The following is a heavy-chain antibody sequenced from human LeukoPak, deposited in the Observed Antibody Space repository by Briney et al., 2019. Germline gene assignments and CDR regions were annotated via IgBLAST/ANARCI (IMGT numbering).Heavy chain of an antibody. J-gene: IGHJ3*01. V-gene: IGHV3-7*01. CDR1: GFTFTHYW. Sequence: GGSLRLSCAASGFTFTHYWMSWVRQAPGKGLEWVANMKEGGSVKYFVDSVKGRFTLSRDNAKNLVYLQMNSLRAEDTAVYYCARIGYSSSAFDFWGQGTMVTVSS. CDR2: MKEGGSVK. D-gene: IGHD5-18*01. CDR3: ARIGYSSSAFDF.